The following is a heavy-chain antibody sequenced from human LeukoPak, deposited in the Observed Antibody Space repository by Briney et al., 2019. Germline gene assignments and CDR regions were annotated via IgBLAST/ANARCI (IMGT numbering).Heavy chain of an antibody. V-gene: IGHV3-23*01. CDR2: IGISGNT. J-gene: IGHJ4*02. Sequence: GESLRLSCAASGFTFSSHSLSWVRQAPGKGLEWVSSIGISGNTYYADSVKGRFTISRNNSKDTLFLQLNSLRVEDTAVYYCASEIRPNDYWGQGTLVTVSS. CDR3: ASEIRPNDY. CDR1: GFTFSSHS. D-gene: IGHD5-24*01.